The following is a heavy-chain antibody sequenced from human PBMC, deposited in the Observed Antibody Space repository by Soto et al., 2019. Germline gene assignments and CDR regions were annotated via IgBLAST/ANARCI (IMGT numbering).Heavy chain of an antibody. Sequence: QVQLVQSGAEVTKPGSSVKVSCKASGGTFSTYAIDWLRQAPGQGLEWMGGIIPLFGTAKYAQNFQGRITSTEDEATNTADMELRSLRSQDTAVYYCARGVHYDSRGYYYFYWGQGTLVTVSS. CDR2: IIPLFGTA. J-gene: IGHJ4*02. D-gene: IGHD3-22*01. CDR1: GGTFSTYA. CDR3: ARGVHYDSRGYYYFY. V-gene: IGHV1-69*01.